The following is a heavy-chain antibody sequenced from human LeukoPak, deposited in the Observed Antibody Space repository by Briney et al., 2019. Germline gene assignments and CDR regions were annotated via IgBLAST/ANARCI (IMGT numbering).Heavy chain of an antibody. CDR2: IYYSGST. CDR1: GGSISSSSYY. CDR3: ARDRRQLAHDY. D-gene: IGHD6-6*01. Sequence: SETLSLTCTVSGGSISSSSYYWGWIRQPPGKGLEWIGSIYYSGSTYYNPSLKSRVTISVDTSKNQFSLKLSSVTAADTAVYYCARDRRQLAHDYWGQGTLITVSS. V-gene: IGHV4-39*02. J-gene: IGHJ4*02.